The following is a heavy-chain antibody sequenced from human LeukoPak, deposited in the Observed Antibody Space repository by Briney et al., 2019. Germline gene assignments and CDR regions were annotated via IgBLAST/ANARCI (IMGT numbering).Heavy chain of an antibody. Sequence: SETLSLTCAVYGGSFSGYYWNWIRQPPGKGLEWIGEINHSGSTNYNPSLKSRVTISVDTSKNQFSLKLSSVTAADTAVYYCASSANTPVNWFDPWGQGTLVTVSS. CDR3: ASSANTPVNWFDP. CDR1: GGSFSGYY. V-gene: IGHV4-34*01. D-gene: IGHD1/OR15-1a*01. CDR2: INHSGST. J-gene: IGHJ5*02.